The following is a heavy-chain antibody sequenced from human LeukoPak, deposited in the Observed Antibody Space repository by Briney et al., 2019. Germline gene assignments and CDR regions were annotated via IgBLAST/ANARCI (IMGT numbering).Heavy chain of an antibody. CDR3: ARDGRVVPAAIPDI. D-gene: IGHD2-2*01. J-gene: IGHJ3*02. CDR2: ISAYNGNT. CDR1: GYTFTSYG. V-gene: IGHV1-18*01. Sequence: GASVKVSCKASGYTFTSYGISWVRRAPGQGLEWMGWISAYNGNTNYAQKLQGRVTMTTDTSTSTAYMELRSLRSDDTAVYYCARDGRVVPAAIPDIWGQGTMVTVSS.